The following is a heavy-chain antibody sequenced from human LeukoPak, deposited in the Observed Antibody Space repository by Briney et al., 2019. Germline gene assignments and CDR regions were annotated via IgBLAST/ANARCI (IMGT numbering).Heavy chain of an antibody. CDR2: IKQDGSEK. CDR3: ARAGGYASSWAY. J-gene: IGHJ4*02. Sequence: QTGGSLRLSCAASGFTFSSYWMSWVRQAPGKGLEWVANIKQDGSEKNYVDSVKGRFTISRENAKNSLDLQMHSLRAEDTAVYYCARAGGYASSWAYWGQGTLVTVSS. D-gene: IGHD5-12*01. CDR1: GFTFSSYW. V-gene: IGHV3-7*01.